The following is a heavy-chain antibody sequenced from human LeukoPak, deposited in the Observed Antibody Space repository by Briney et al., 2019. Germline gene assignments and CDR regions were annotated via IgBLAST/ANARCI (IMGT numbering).Heavy chain of an antibody. CDR1: VGSITSGDYY. J-gene: IGHJ5*02. Sequence: SETLPLTCSVSVGSITSGDYYWSWIRQPPGKGLESIWYIYFAGSTSYNPSLKSRDTLSVDRTENELSLKLSSVTAAGTAVYYCAREHKNCTSTSCSDWFDPWGLGTLVTVSS. D-gene: IGHD2-2*01. CDR3: AREHKNCTSTSCSDWFDP. V-gene: IGHV4-30-4*01. CDR2: IYFAGST.